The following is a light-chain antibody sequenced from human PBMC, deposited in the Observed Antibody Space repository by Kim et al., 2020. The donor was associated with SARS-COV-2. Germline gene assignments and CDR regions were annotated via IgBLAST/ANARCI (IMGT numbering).Light chain of an antibody. CDR1: QSVSSDY. V-gene: IGKV3-20*01. Sequence: EIVMTQSPAILSLSPGERATLSCRASQSVSSDYLACYQKKPGQPPSLLIYHSSNRASGIPHRFSARGSGTDFTPTISRLGPEVLAVYYCQQYSSSPRTFGGGTKVYIK. J-gene: IGKJ4*01. CDR3: QQYSSSPRT. CDR2: HSS.